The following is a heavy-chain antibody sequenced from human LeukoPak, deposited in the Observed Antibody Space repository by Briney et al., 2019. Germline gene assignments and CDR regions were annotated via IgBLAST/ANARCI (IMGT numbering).Heavy chain of an antibody. V-gene: IGHV4-39*01. J-gene: IGHJ3*02. CDR3: ASRASVVPAAEDAFDI. CDR1: GGSTSSSGYY. Sequence: PSETLSLTCTVSGGSTSSSGYYWAWIRQPPGKGLEWIGSIHYSGSTYYNPSLKSRVTISVDTSKNLFSLRLTSVTAADTAVYYCASRASVVPAAEDAFDIWGQGTMVTVSS. CDR2: IHYSGST. D-gene: IGHD2-2*01.